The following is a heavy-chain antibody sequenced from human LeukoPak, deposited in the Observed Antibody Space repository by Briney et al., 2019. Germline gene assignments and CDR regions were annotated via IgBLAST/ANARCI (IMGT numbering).Heavy chain of an antibody. CDR3: AKSGPDTTMLHGFDK. CDR1: GFRFDDYG. D-gene: IGHD5-18*01. V-gene: IGHV3-9*01. CDR2: ISWNSVTI. Sequence: GGSLRLSCVGSGFRFDDYGMHWVRQAPGKGLEWVAGISWNSVTIEYGDSVKGRFTISRENARNSLFLQMNSLTVEDTALCYCAKSGPDTTMLHGFDKWGQGTLVAVSS. J-gene: IGHJ4*02.